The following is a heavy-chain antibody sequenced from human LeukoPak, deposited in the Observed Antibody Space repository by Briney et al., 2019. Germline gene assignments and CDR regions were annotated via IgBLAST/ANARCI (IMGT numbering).Heavy chain of an antibody. D-gene: IGHD2-2*01. V-gene: IGHV3-30*02. CDR3: ANLEDVIVVPGGMGFDY. CDR2: IRYDGSKT. CDR1: GFTFRNYD. J-gene: IGHJ4*02. Sequence: GGSLRLSCAASGFTFRNYDMHWVRQAPGKGLEVVALIRYDGSKTYYSDSVKGRFAISRNNSKNKLYLHLNRLTSEDKAVYYCANLEDVIVVPGGMGFDYWGQGTLVTVSA.